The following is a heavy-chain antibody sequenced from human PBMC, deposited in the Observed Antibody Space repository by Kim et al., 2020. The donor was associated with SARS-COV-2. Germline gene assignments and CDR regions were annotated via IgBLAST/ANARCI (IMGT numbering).Heavy chain of an antibody. Sequence: SETLSLTCAVYGGSFSGYYWSWIRQPPGKGLEWIGEINHSGSTNYNPSLKSRVTISVDTSKNQFSLKLSSVTAADTAVYYCARVSSITIFGVAPYFDYWGQGTLVTVSS. CDR1: GGSFSGYY. CDR2: INHSGST. D-gene: IGHD3-3*01. CDR3: ARVSSITIFGVAPYFDY. V-gene: IGHV4-34*01. J-gene: IGHJ4*02.